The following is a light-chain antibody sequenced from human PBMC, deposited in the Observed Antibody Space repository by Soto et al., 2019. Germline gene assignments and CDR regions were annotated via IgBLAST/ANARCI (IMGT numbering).Light chain of an antibody. CDR3: QQRSDWPPVT. Sequence: EIVLTQSPATLSLSPGERATLSCRASQSVSNYLAWYQQKPGQAPRLLIYDASHRATGIPARFSGSGFGTDFTLTISSLEPEDFAVYYCQQRSDWPPVTFGQGTRLEI. J-gene: IGKJ5*01. CDR1: QSVSNY. CDR2: DAS. V-gene: IGKV3-11*01.